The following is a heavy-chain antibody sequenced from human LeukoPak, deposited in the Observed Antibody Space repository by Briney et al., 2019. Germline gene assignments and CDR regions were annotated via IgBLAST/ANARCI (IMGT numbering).Heavy chain of an antibody. V-gene: IGHV4-59*08. CDR3: ARHGSCSSTSCFYYYYGMDV. J-gene: IGHJ6*02. D-gene: IGHD2-2*01. CDR2: IYYSGST. CDR1: GGSISSYY. Sequence: PSETLSLTCTVSGGSISSYYWSWIRQPPGKGLEWIGYIYYSGSTNYNPSLKSRVTISVDTSKNQFSLKLSSVTAADTTVYYCARHGSCSSTSCFYYYYGMDVWGQGTTVTVSS.